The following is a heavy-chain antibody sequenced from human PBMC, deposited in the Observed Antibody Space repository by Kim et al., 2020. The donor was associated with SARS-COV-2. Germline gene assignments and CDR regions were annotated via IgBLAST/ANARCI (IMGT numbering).Heavy chain of an antibody. V-gene: IGHV3-15*01. Sequence: AAPVKGRFTISREDSKNTLYLQMNSRKTEDTAVYYCTTETWIQIWLGGDYWGQGTLVTVSS. CDR3: TTETWIQIWLGGDY. J-gene: IGHJ4*02. D-gene: IGHD5-18*01.